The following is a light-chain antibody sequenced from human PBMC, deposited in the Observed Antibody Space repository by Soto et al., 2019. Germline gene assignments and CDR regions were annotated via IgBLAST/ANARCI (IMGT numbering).Light chain of an antibody. J-gene: IGKJ1*01. CDR2: SAS. Sequence: EILFRQSPGTLSLSPGERATLSCRTSQSLSSTYVAWYQQRPGQAPRLLIYSASRRATGIPDRFSGSGSGTDFSLTISRLEPEDLAVYYCQQYDSSPKTFGQGTKVDIK. V-gene: IGKV3-20*01. CDR3: QQYDSSPKT. CDR1: QSLSSTY.